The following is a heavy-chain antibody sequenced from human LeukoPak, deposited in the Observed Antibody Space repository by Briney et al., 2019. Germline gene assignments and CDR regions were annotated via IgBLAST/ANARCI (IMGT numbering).Heavy chain of an antibody. V-gene: IGHV4-39*02. Sequence: SETLSLTCTVSGGSISSSSYYWGWIRQPPGKGLEWIGNIYYSGSTYYNPSLKCRVTISVDTSKNQFSLKLSSVIAADTAVYYCAREDYDSSGYYSDYWGQGTLVTVSS. CDR1: GGSISSSSYY. D-gene: IGHD3-22*01. CDR2: IYYSGST. CDR3: AREDYDSSGYYSDY. J-gene: IGHJ4*02.